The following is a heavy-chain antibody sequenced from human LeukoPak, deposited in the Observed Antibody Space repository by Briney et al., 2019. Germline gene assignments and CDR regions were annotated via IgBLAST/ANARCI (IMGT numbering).Heavy chain of an antibody. Sequence: GSVKVSCKASGYTFTGYYMHWVRQAPGQGLAWMGWINPNSGGTNYAQKFQGRVTVTRDTSISTAYMELSRLRSDDTAVYYCTRGGYYGFDYWGQGTLVTVSS. CDR1: GYTFTGYY. CDR3: TRGGYYGFDY. V-gene: IGHV1-2*02. CDR2: INPNSGGT. D-gene: IGHD2-15*01. J-gene: IGHJ4*02.